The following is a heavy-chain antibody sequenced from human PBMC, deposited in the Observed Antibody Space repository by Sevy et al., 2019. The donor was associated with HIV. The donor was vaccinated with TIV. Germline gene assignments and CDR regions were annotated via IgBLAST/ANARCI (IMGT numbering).Heavy chain of an antibody. J-gene: IGHJ6*02. D-gene: IGHD3-9*01. CDR2: IYYSGST. Sequence: SETLSLTCTVSGGSISSSSYYWGWIRQPPGKGLEWIGSIYYSGSTYYNPSLKSRVTISVDTSKNQFSLKLSSVTAADTAVYNCARLHYDILTGYLDYGMDVWGQGTTVTVSS. V-gene: IGHV4-39*01. CDR1: GGSISSSSYY. CDR3: ARLHYDILTGYLDYGMDV.